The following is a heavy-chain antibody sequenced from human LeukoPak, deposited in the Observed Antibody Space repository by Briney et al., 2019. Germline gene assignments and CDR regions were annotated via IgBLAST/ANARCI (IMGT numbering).Heavy chain of an antibody. D-gene: IGHD5-18*01. CDR3: ARWDENIYGQPQGGSLDY. V-gene: IGHV1-46*01. Sequence: ASVKVSCKASGNTFTSYYIHWVRQAPGQGLEWMGIISPSGGSTDYAQTFEGRVTMTRDTSTSTVYMELSSLRSEDTAVYYCARWDENIYGQPQGGSLDYWGQGTLVTVSS. CDR2: ISPSGGST. CDR1: GNTFTSYY. J-gene: IGHJ4*02.